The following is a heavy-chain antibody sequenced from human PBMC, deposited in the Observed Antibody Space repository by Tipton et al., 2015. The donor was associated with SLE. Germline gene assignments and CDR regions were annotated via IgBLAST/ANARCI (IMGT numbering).Heavy chain of an antibody. V-gene: IGHV4-59*08. CDR2: IYYSGST. CDR3: ARRRVGPRKAIDI. D-gene: IGHD6-25*01. CDR1: GGSISSRY. J-gene: IGHJ3*02. Sequence: TLSLTCTVSGGSISSRYWSWIRQPPGKGLEWIGYIYYSGSTNYNPSPKSRVTISVATSKNQSSLKLNPVTAADTAVYYCARRRVGPRKAIDIWGQGTMVTVSS.